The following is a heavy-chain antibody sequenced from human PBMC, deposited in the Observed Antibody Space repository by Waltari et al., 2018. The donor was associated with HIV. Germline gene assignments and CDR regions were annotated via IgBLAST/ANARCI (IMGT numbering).Heavy chain of an antibody. D-gene: IGHD2-8*01. CDR2: INSRGSFI. V-gene: IGHV3-21*06. Sequence: EVQIVQSGGGLVKHGESLRLSCNVSGFMYISYSMNWVRQSPGKGLEWFSSINSRGSFIYYSDSVKGRFTVARDNANNSLYLQMNNLRDDDTAVYFCTRANGPSDYWGQGVLVTVSS. J-gene: IGHJ4*02. CDR3: TRANGPSDY. CDR1: GFMYISYS.